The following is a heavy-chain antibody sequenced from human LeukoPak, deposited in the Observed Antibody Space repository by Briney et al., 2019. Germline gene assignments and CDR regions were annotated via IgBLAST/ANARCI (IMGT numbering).Heavy chain of an antibody. D-gene: IGHD2-8*01. CDR2: ISGSGGST. CDR1: GFTFSSYA. CDR3: AKDRCSNGVGCYYYYMDV. V-gene: IGHV3-23*01. J-gene: IGHJ6*03. Sequence: PGGSLRLPCAASGFTFSSYAMSWVRQAPGKGLERVSAISGSGGSTYYADSVKGRFSISRDSSKNILYLQMNSLRAEDTAVYYCAKDRCSNGVGCYYYYMDVWGKGTTVTISS.